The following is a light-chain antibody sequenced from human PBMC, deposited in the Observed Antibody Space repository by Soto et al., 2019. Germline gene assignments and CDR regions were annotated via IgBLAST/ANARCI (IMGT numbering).Light chain of an antibody. CDR3: CLYVGGRKYV. Sequence: QSALTQPGSVPGSPEQSITISCTGTVGLVSWYQQHPGKGPKLIIYDDTKRPSGVSSGFSGCKSANTASLTISGLQTEDEADYYCCLYVGGRKYVFGSGRKVTVL. J-gene: IGLJ1*01. CDR2: DDT. V-gene: IGLV2-23*01. CDR1: VGL.